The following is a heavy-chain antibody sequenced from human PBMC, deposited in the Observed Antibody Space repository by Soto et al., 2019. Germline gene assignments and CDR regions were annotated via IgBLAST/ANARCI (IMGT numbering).Heavy chain of an antibody. CDR2: IDWDDDK. CDR3: ARITGWLQGFDS. D-gene: IGHD6-19*01. CDR1: GFSLSTTGMR. Sequence: GSGPTLVNPTQTLTLTCTFSGFSLSTTGMRVSWIRQPPGKALEWLARIDWDDDKFYTTSLKTRLTISKDTSKNQVVLTMTNMNPVDTATYFCARITGWLQGFDSWGQGNLVTVSS. V-gene: IGHV2-70*04. J-gene: IGHJ4*02.